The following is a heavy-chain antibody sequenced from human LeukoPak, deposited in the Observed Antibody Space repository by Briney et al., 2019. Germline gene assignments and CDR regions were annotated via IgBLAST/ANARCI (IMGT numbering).Heavy chain of an antibody. Sequence: ASVKVSCKASGYTFTSYGISWVRQPPGQGLEFVGWISAYNGNTNYAQKLQGRVTMTTDTSTSTAYMELRSLRSDDTAVYYCAREKGITNYFDYWGQGTLVTVSS. CDR2: ISAYNGNT. CDR1: GYTFTSYG. V-gene: IGHV1-18*01. D-gene: IGHD3-3*01. CDR3: AREKGITNYFDY. J-gene: IGHJ4*02.